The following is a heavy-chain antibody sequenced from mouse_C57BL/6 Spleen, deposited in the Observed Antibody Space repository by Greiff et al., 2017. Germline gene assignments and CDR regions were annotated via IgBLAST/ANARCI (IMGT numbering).Heavy chain of an antibody. CDR3: AREGYTYAMDD. CDR1: GYTFTSYT. J-gene: IGHJ4*01. D-gene: IGHD2-2*01. Sequence: VQLQQSGAELARPGASVKMSCKASGYTFTSYTMHWVKQRPGQGLEWIGYINPSSGYPKSNQKFKDKATLTADKSSSTAYMQLSSLTSEDSAVYYCAREGYTYAMDDWGQGTSVTGSS. CDR2: INPSSGYP. V-gene: IGHV1-4*01.